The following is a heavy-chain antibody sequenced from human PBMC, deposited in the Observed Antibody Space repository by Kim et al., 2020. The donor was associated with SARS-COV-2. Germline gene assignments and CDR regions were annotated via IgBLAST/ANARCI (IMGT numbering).Heavy chain of an antibody. Sequence: SETLSLTCTVSGGSVSSCSYYWSWIRQPPGKGLEWIGYIYYSGSTNYNPSLKSRVTISVDTSKNQFSLKLSSVTAADTAVYYCARGQLDYFDYWGQGTLVTVSS. CDR3: ARGQLDYFDY. D-gene: IGHD3-3*02. CDR2: IYYSGST. V-gene: IGHV4-61*01. CDR1: GGSVSSCSYY. J-gene: IGHJ4*02.